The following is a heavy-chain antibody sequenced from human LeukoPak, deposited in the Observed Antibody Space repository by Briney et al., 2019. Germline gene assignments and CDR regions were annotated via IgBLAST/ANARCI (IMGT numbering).Heavy chain of an antibody. D-gene: IGHD2-2*02. V-gene: IGHV4-59*01. Sequence: SETLSLTCTVSGGSISSYYWSWIRQPPGKGLEWIGYIYYSGSTNYNPSLKSRVTISVDTSKNQFSLKLSSVTAADTAVYYCARTGYCSSTSCYTASRPYDYYYMDVWGKGTTVSVSS. CDR3: ARTGYCSSTSCYTASRPYDYYYMDV. CDR1: GGSISSYY. CDR2: IYYSGST. J-gene: IGHJ6*03.